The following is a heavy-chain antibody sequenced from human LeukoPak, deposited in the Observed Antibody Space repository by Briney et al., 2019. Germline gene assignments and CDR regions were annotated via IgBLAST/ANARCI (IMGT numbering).Heavy chain of an antibody. J-gene: IGHJ4*02. CDR2: IQEDGSAT. D-gene: IGHD1-14*01. Sequence: GGSLRLSCAASGFIFSNYYMGWVPQAPGKGLEWVANIQEDGSATYYVDSVKGRFTISRDNAKNSLDLQMNSLRAEDTAVYFCARRKEVQTTFDCWGQGTLVTVSS. V-gene: IGHV3-7*01. CDR1: GFIFSNYY. CDR3: ARRKEVQTTFDC.